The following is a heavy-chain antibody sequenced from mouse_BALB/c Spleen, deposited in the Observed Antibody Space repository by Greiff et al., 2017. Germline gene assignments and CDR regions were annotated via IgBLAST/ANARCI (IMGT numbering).Heavy chain of an antibody. D-gene: IGHD1-2*01. V-gene: IGHV1-5*01. Sequence: VQLKESGTVLARPGASVKMSCKASGYTFTSYWMHWVKQRPGQGLEWIGAIYPGNSDTSYNQKFKGKAKLTAVTSTSTAYMELSSLTNEDSAVYYCTRETTTAGAMDYWGQGTSVTVSS. CDR1: GYTFTSYW. J-gene: IGHJ4*01. CDR3: TRETTTAGAMDY. CDR2: IYPGNSDT.